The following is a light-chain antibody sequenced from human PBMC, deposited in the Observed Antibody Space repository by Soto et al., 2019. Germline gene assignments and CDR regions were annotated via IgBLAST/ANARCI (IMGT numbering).Light chain of an antibody. CDR1: QSVSSN. V-gene: IGKV3-15*01. CDR3: QQYNNWPGT. Sequence: EIVMTQSPATLSVSPGERATLSCRASQSVSSNLAWYQQKPGRAPRLLIYGASTRVTGIPARFSGSGSGTEFTLTISSLQSEDFAVYYCQQYNNWPGTFGQGTKV. J-gene: IGKJ1*01. CDR2: GAS.